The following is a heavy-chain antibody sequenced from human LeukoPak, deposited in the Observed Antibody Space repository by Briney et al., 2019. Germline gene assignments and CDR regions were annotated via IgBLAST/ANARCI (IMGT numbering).Heavy chain of an antibody. CDR1: GFTFDDYA. Sequence: GGSLRLSCAASGFTFDDYAMHCVRQAPGKGLEWVSLISGDGGSTYYADSVKGRFTIPRDNSKNSLYLQMNSLRTEDTALYYCARLWMAAESDSDYWGQGTLVTVSS. J-gene: IGHJ4*02. CDR3: ARLWMAAESDSDY. V-gene: IGHV3-43*02. CDR2: ISGDGGST. D-gene: IGHD5-12*01.